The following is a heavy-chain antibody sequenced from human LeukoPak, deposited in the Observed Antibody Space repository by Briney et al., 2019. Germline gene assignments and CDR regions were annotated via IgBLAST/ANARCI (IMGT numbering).Heavy chain of an antibody. CDR1: GYTFTGYY. V-gene: IGHV1-2*06. Sequence: ASVKVSCKASGYTFTGYYMHWVRQAPGQGREWMGRINPNSGGTNYAQEFQGRVTMTRDTSISTAYMELSRLRSDDTAVYYCARVEGLRWFDPWGQGTLVTVSS. CDR3: ARVEGLRWFDP. CDR2: INPNSGGT. J-gene: IGHJ5*02. D-gene: IGHD4-17*01.